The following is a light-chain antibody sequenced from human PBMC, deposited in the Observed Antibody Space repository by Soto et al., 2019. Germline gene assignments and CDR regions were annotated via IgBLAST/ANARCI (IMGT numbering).Light chain of an antibody. Sequence: SALPRPASVSVSPGQSSTITHTGTSSDVGGYNYVSWYQQHPGKAPKLMIYDVSNRPSGVSNRFSGSKSGNTASLTISGLQAEDEADYYCSSYTSSSTYVFGTGTKVSVL. CDR2: DVS. CDR3: SSYTSSSTYV. V-gene: IGLV2-14*01. J-gene: IGLJ1*01. CDR1: SSDVGGYNY.